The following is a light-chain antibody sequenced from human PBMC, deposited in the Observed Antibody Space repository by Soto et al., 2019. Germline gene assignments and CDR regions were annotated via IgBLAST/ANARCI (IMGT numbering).Light chain of an antibody. CDR1: QGVTTW. V-gene: IGKV1-12*01. CDR3: QQATSFPRT. J-gene: IGKJ1*01. Sequence: DLQMTQSPSSVSASVGDRVTISCRASQGVTTWLAWYQQKPGRAPKLLIYAASTLQSGVPSRFSGSGSGTDFTLTISSLQPEDFATYYCQQATSFPRTFGQGTKVEIK. CDR2: AAS.